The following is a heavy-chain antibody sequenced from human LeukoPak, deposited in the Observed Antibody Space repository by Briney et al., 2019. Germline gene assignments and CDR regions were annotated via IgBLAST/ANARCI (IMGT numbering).Heavy chain of an antibody. CDR1: GFTFSSYG. V-gene: IGHV3-30*18. CDR3: AKDVRATVTSVIFDY. J-gene: IGHJ4*02. CDR2: ISYDGSNK. D-gene: IGHD4-17*01. Sequence: GGSLRLSCAASGFTFSSYGMHWVRQAPGKGLEWVAVISYDGSNKYYADSVKGRFTISRDNSKNTLYLQMNSLRAEDTAVYYCAKDVRATVTSVIFDYWGQGTLVTVSS.